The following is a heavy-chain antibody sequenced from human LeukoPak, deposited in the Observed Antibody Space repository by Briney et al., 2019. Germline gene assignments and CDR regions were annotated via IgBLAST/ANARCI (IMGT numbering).Heavy chain of an antibody. D-gene: IGHD2-15*01. CDR1: RFTFSYYE. Sequence: GGSLRLSCAASRFTFSYYEMNWVRQAPGKGLEWVSYISSSVSTIYYADSVKGRSTISRDNAKNSLYLQMNSLRAEDTAVYYCARGEYCSGGICYSYNAFDVWGQGTMVTVSS. CDR2: ISSSVSTI. J-gene: IGHJ3*01. V-gene: IGHV3-48*03. CDR3: ARGEYCSGGICYSYNAFDV.